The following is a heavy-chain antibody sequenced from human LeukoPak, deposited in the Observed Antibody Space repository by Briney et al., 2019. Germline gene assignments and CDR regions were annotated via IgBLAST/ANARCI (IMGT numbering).Heavy chain of an antibody. Sequence: SETLSLTCTVSGASFMRSTYYWGWIRQPPGKGLEWIGSIYYSGSTYYNPSLKSRVTMSVDTSKNQFSLKLSSVTAADTAVYYCARHAGGISATGTRPFDYWGQGTLVTVSS. J-gene: IGHJ4*02. CDR2: IYYSGST. D-gene: IGHD6-13*01. CDR1: GASFMRSTYY. CDR3: ARHAGGISATGTRPFDY. V-gene: IGHV4-39*01.